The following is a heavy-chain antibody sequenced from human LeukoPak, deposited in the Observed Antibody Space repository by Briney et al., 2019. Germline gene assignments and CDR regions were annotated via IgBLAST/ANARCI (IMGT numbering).Heavy chain of an antibody. CDR2: IYYSGST. D-gene: IGHD3-10*01. CDR3: ARDRGKVDHAFDI. V-gene: IGHV4-59*01. J-gene: IGHJ3*02. Sequence: SETLSLTCIVSGSSIRSYYWSWIRQPPGKGLEWIGYIYYSGSTNYNPSLKSRVTISIDTPKNQLSLNLRSVTAADTAVYYCARDRGKVDHAFDIWGQGTKVTVSS. CDR1: GSSIRSYY.